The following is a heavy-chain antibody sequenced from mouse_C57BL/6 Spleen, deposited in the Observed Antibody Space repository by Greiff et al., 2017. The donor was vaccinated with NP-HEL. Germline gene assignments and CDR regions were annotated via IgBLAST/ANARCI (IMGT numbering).Heavy chain of an antibody. J-gene: IGHJ4*01. CDR1: GFTFSDYG. Sequence: EVKLEESGGGLVKPGGSLKLSCAASGFTFSDYGMHWVRQAPEKGLEWVAYISSGSSTIYYADTVKGRFTISRDNAKNTLFLQMTSLRSEDTAMYYCASGGLGSMDYWGQGTSVTVSS. D-gene: IGHD3-1*01. V-gene: IGHV5-17*01. CDR2: ISSGSSTI. CDR3: ASGGLGSMDY.